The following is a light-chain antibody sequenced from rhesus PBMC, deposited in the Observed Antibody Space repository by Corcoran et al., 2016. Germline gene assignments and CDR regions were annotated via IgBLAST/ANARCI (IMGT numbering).Light chain of an antibody. J-gene: IGLJ1*01. CDR2: GVS. CDR1: SSDIGGYNY. CDR3: YSYTTSNTFI. Sequence: QSAPTQPPSVSGSPGQSVTISCTGTSSDIGGYNYVSWYQQHPGKAPKLMIFGVSNRPSGVSDRFSGSKSANTASLTISGLQAEDEADYYCYSYTTSNTFIFGAGTRLTVL. V-gene: IGLV2S7*01.